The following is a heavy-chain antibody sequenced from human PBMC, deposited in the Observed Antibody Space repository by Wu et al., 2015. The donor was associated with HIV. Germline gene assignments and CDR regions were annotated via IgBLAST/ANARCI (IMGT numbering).Heavy chain of an antibody. CDR1: GYIFGNYY. Sequence: QVQLVQSGPEIKKPGASVRVSCKASGYIFGNYYLSWVRQAPGQGLEWMGWISGYSGKTNYAQSLQGRLTMTTDTSTSTAYMELRSLKSDDTAVYYCARDISSLYYDSRRGSFDIWGQGTKVTVSS. J-gene: IGHJ3*02. CDR2: ISGYSGKT. V-gene: IGHV1-18*04. D-gene: IGHD3-22*01. CDR3: ARDISSLYYDSRRGSFDI.